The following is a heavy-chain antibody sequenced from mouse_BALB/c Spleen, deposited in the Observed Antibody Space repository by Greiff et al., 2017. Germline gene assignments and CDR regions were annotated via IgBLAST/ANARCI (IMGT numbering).Heavy chain of an antibody. CDR3: NACRDYGSPFDY. V-gene: IGHV14-4*02. CDR2: IDPENGDT. J-gene: IGHJ2*01. D-gene: IGHD1-1*01. CDR1: GFNIKDYY. Sequence: EVQLQQSGAELVRSGASVKLSCTASGFNIKDYYMHWVKQRPEQGLEWIGWIDPENGDTEYAPKFQGKATMTADTSSNTAYLQLSSLTSEDTAVYYCNACRDYGSPFDYWGQGTTLTVSS.